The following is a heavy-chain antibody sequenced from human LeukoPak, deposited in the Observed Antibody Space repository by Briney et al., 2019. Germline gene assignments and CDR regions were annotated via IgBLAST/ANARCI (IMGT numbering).Heavy chain of an antibody. V-gene: IGHV3-30*04. CDR2: ISYDANNK. D-gene: IGHD1-26*01. CDR3: ARDLEVMSVGVPSYYYYHMDV. J-gene: IGHJ6*03. CDR1: GFTFSSYA. Sequence: GRSLRLSCAASGFTFSSYAMHWVRQAPGKGLELVAVISYDANNKYYADSVKGRFTISRDNSKNTLYLQMNSLRAEDTAVYYCARDLEVMSVGVPSYYYYHMDVWGKGTTVTVSS.